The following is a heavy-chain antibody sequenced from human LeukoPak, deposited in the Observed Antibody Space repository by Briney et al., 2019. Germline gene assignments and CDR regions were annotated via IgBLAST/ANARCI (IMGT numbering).Heavy chain of an antibody. CDR2: IIPIFGIA. CDR1: GGTFSSYA. CDR3: ARSSRTTDDAFDI. J-gene: IGHJ3*02. V-gene: IGHV1-69*04. D-gene: IGHD1-1*01. Sequence: SVTVSCKASGGTFSSYAISWVRQAPGHGLEWMGRIIPIFGIANYAQKFQGRVTITADKSTSTAYMELSSLRSEDTAVYYCARSSRTTDDAFDIWGQGTMVTVSS.